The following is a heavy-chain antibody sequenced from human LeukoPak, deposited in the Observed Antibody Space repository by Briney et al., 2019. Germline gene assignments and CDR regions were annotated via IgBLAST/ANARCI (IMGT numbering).Heavy chain of an antibody. J-gene: IGHJ4*02. V-gene: IGHV3-33*01. CDR3: ARDMLDNYN. D-gene: IGHD2-8*01. CDR2: IWYDGSNK. Sequence: GGSLRLSCAASGFTFSSYGMHWVRQAPGRGLEWVAVIWYDGSNKYYADSVKGRFTISRDNSKNTLYLQMNSLRAEDTAVYYCARDMLDNYNWGQGTLVTVSS. CDR1: GFTFSSYG.